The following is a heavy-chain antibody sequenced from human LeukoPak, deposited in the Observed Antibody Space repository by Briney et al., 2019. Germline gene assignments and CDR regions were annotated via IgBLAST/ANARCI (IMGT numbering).Heavy chain of an antibody. D-gene: IGHD3-9*01. V-gene: IGHV2-5*02. CDR2: IYWDDDK. Sequence: SGPTLVHPPQPLTLTCSFSGFSLSTTGVAGGWIRQPPGKALEWLALIYWDDDKRFSSSLRSRLTIAKDTSKNQVVLRMTDMDTVDTATYYCAHIFAGHNFDWTTLPLGSFQHWGQGTLVTVSS. J-gene: IGHJ1*01. CDR3: AHIFAGHNFDWTTLPLGSFQH. CDR1: GFSLSTTGVA.